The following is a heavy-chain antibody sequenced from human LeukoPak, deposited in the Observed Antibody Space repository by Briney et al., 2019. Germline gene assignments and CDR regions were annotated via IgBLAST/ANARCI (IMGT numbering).Heavy chain of an antibody. CDR3: AIGKDYDILTGYYDAFDI. D-gene: IGHD3-9*01. CDR1: GGSISSGSYY. Sequence: SQTLSLTCTVSGGSISSGSYYWSWIRQPAGKGLEWIGRIYTSGSTNYNPSLKSRVTISVDTSKNQFSLKLSSVTAADTAVYYCAIGKDYDILTGYYDAFDIWGQGTMVTVS. CDR2: IYTSGST. J-gene: IGHJ3*02. V-gene: IGHV4-61*02.